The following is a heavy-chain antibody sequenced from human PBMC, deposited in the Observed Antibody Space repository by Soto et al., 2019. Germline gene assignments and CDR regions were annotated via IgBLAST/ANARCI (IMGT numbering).Heavy chain of an antibody. CDR3: ARDLGQQLVEGAFDI. Sequence: GGSLRLSCAASGFTVSSNYMSWVRQAPGKGLEWVSVIYSGGSTYYAGSVKGRFTISRDNSKNTLYLQMDSLRAEDTAVYYCARDLGQQLVEGAFDIRGQGTMVTVSS. D-gene: IGHD6-13*01. J-gene: IGHJ3*02. V-gene: IGHV3-66*01. CDR2: IYSGGST. CDR1: GFTVSSNY.